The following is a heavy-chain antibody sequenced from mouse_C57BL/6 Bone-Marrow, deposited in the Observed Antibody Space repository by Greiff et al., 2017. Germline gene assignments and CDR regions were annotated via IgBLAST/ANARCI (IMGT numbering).Heavy chain of an antibody. CDR3: TRSLIYYGTNY. Sequence: VQLQQSGAELVKPGASVKLSCTASGFNITDYYIPWVKQRTEQGLEWIGRIDPEDGATKYAPKFQDKATLTADTSSNTAYLHLSSLTSEDTAVYYCTRSLIYYGTNYWGQGTTLTVSS. CDR1: GFNITDYY. J-gene: IGHJ2*01. CDR2: IDPEDGAT. D-gene: IGHD1-1*01. V-gene: IGHV14-2*01.